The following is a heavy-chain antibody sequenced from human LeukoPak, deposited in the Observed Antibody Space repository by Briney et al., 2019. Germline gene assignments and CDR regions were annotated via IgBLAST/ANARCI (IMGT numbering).Heavy chain of an antibody. CDR3: ARRTMIANINAYDI. CDR2: IYTSGST. Sequence: PSETLSLTCTVSGGSISSYYWSWIRQPPGKGLEWIGHIYTSGSTNYNPSLKSRVTISVDTSKNQFSLKLSSVTAAATAVYYCARRTMIANINAYDIWGQGTMVTVSS. CDR1: GGSISSYY. J-gene: IGHJ3*02. D-gene: IGHD3-22*01. V-gene: IGHV4-4*09.